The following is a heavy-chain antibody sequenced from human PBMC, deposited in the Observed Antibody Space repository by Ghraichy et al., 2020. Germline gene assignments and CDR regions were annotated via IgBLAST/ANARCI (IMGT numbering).Heavy chain of an antibody. V-gene: IGHV3-15*01. J-gene: IGHJ4*02. CDR1: GFAFSNTW. CDR2: IKSKIDGGTT. CDR3: TTCIVGCVERPD. D-gene: IGHD1-26*01. Sequence: GESLNISCAASGFAFSNTWMSWVRQAPGKGLEWVGRIKSKIDGGTTDYATPVKGRFTISRDDSKNTLYLQMNSLKTEDTAVYYCTTCIVGCVERPDWGQGTLVTVSS.